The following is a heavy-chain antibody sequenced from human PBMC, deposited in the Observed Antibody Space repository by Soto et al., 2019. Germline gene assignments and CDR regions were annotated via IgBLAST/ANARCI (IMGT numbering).Heavy chain of an antibody. CDR3: AKDRGGDCPDNSCYFGADY. CDR1: GFTFSSYG. CDR2: ISDTGSSH. Sequence: GGSLRLSCVGPGFTFSSYGMHWVRQAPGKGLECVAVISDTGSSHYYAASVEGRFTISRKNSKNTLSLHMDRLRVEDTAVYYCAKDRGGDCPDNSCYFGADYWGQGTPVTVSS. D-gene: IGHD2-2*01. V-gene: IGHV3-30*18. J-gene: IGHJ4*02.